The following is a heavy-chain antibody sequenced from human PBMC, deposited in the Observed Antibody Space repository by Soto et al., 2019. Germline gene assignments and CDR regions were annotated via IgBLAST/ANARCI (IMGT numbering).Heavy chain of an antibody. V-gene: IGHV1-69*01. J-gene: IGHJ3*02. CDR1: GGTFSSYA. D-gene: IGHD6-13*01. CDR3: ARGWWGSRWYDAFDI. Sequence: QVQLVQSGAEVKKPGSSVKVSCKASGGTFSSYAISWVRQAPGQGLEWMGGIMTIFGTANYAQKFQGRVTINADESTITANMELSSLRSEDTAVYYCARGWWGSRWYDAFDIWGQGTMFTVSS. CDR2: IMTIFGTA.